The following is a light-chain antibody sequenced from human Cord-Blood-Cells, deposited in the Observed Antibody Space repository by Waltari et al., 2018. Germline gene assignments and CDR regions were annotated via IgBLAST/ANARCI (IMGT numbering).Light chain of an antibody. CDR1: QRVSSY. Sequence: EIVLTQSPATLSLSPGARATLSCRARQRVSSYLAWYQQKPGQAPRLLIYDASNRATGIPARFSGSGSGTDFTLTISSLEPEDFAVYYCQQRSNWPPYTFGQGTKLEIK. CDR3: QQRSNWPPYT. J-gene: IGKJ2*01. V-gene: IGKV3-11*01. CDR2: DAS.